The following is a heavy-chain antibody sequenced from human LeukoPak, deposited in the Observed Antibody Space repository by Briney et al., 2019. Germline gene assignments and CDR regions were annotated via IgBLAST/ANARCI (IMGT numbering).Heavy chain of an antibody. CDR3: ARGARYPSDPIDY. CDR1: GGSISSYY. J-gene: IGHJ4*02. V-gene: IGHV4-59*08. Sequence: PSETLSLTCTVSGGSISSYYWSWIRQPPGKGLEWIGYIYYSGSTYYNPSLKSRVTISVDTSKNQFSLKLSSVTAADTAVYYCARGARYPSDPIDYWGQGTLVTVSS. D-gene: IGHD1-26*01. CDR2: IYYSGST.